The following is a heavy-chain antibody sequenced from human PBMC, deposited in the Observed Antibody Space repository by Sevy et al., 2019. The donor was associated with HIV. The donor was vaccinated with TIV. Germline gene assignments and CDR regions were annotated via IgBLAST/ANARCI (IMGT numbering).Heavy chain of an antibody. CDR3: ARTYDSSVIDAFDI. J-gene: IGHJ3*02. V-gene: IGHV4-39*01. CDR1: GGSISSSSYY. Sequence: SETLSLTCTVSGGSISSSSYYWGWIRQSPGKGLEWIGSIYYSGSTYYNPSLKSRVTISVDTSKNQFSLKLSSVTAADTAVYYCARTYDSSVIDAFDIWGQGTMVTVSS. CDR2: IYYSGST. D-gene: IGHD3-22*01.